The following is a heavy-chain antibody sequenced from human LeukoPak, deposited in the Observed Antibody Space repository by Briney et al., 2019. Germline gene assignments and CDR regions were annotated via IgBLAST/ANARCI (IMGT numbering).Heavy chain of an antibody. V-gene: IGHV3-23*01. CDR2: ICCTGDRT. CDR1: RFTFSSYA. CDR3: AKDPVVYHGGSGWHYFDY. J-gene: IGHJ4*02. Sequence: PGGSLRLSCAASRFTFSSYAMSWVRQAPGRGLEWVSTICCTGDRTYYADSVKGRFTISRDNSMDTLFLQMNSLKAEDTAVYYCAKDPVVYHGGSGWHYFDYWGQGTLVTVSS. D-gene: IGHD6-19*01.